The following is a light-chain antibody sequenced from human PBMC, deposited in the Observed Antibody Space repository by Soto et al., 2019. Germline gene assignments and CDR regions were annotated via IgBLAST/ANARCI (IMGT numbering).Light chain of an antibody. CDR3: QHLNTYPRT. CDR1: QGISTY. Sequence: IQLTQSPSSLSASVGDRVTIACRASQGISTYFAWYQQKPGKAPKLLIYAAATLQRGVPSRFSGSGSGTDFALPISSLQPEDFATYYCQHLNTYPRTVGQGPKVEIK. J-gene: IGKJ1*01. CDR2: AAA. V-gene: IGKV1-9*01.